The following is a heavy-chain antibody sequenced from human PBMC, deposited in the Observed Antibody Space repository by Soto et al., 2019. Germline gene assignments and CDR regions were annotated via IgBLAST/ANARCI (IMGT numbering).Heavy chain of an antibody. CDR1: GFTFSSAW. CDR3: TVQPITAVAGCYFYGMDV. Sequence: EVQLVESGGGLVMPGGSLRLSCAASGFTFSSAWMNWVRQAPGKGLEWVGRIKNKIDGGTTDYAAPVKGRFTISRDDSKDTLYLQMDSLETEDTAVYFCTVQPITAVAGCYFYGMDVWGQGTTVTVSS. D-gene: IGHD6-19*01. V-gene: IGHV3-15*07. J-gene: IGHJ6*02. CDR2: IKNKIDGGTT.